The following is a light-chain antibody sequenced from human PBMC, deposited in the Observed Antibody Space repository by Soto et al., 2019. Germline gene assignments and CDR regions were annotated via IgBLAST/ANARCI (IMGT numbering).Light chain of an antibody. V-gene: IGKV3-20*01. CDR3: QQYGSSYT. CDR1: QSVSSSY. CDR2: DAS. J-gene: IGKJ2*01. Sequence: EIVLTQSPGTLSLSPGERATLSCRASQSVSSSYLAWYQQKPGQAPRLLIYDASNRATGIPDRFSGSGSGADFTLTINRLEPEDFAVYYCQQYGSSYTFGQGTKLEIK.